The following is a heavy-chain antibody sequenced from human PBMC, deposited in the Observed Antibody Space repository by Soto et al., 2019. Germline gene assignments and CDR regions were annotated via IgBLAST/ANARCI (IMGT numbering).Heavy chain of an antibody. CDR3: ARRDIWYYDRSGYSPVDH. D-gene: IGHD3-22*01. CDR2: IDYSGST. Sequence: PSETLSLTCTVSGGSINNNDHYWGWVRQPPGKGLELVGNIDYSGSTYYKPSLKSRVTISVDTSKNQFSLKLSSVTAADTAVYYCARRDIWYYDRSGYSPVDHWGQGTLVTVSS. V-gene: IGHV4-39*01. CDR1: GGSINNNDHY. J-gene: IGHJ4*02.